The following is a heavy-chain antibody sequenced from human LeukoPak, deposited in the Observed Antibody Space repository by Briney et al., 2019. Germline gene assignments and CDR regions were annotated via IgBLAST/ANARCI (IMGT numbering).Heavy chain of an antibody. J-gene: IGHJ4*02. V-gene: IGHV4-34*01. Sequence: SETLSLTCAVYGGSFSAYYWSWIRQPPGKGLEWIGEINHSGSTNYNPSLKSRVTISVDTSKNQFSLKLSSVTAADTAVYYCARRTGYSGYDSHWGQGTLVTVSS. CDR2: INHSGST. CDR1: GGSFSAYY. D-gene: IGHD5-12*01. CDR3: ARRTGYSGYDSH.